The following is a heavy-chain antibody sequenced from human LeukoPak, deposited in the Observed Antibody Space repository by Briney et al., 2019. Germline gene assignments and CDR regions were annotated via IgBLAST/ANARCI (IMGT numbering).Heavy chain of an antibody. CDR1: GFTFGDHG. V-gene: IGHV3-20*04. CDR2: INWNGDSS. CDR3: VGDQRSYYYNY. Sequence: PGGSPRLSCAASGFTFGDHGMSWVRQAPGKGLQWVSGINWNGDSSGYADSVKGRFTISRDNAKMSLYLQMNSLRADDTAVYYCVGDQRSYYYNYWGQGTLVTVSS. D-gene: IGHD3-10*01. J-gene: IGHJ4*02.